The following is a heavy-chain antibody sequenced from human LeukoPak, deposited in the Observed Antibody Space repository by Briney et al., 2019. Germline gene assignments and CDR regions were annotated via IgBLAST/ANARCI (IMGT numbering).Heavy chain of an antibody. CDR1: GYSISSGYY. CDR2: IYHSGST. V-gene: IGHV4-38-2*01. J-gene: IGHJ5*02. CDR3: ARAFHSSWYPNWFDP. Sequence: SETLSLTCAVSGYSISSGYYWGWIRQPPAKGLECIGSIYHSGSTYYNPSLKSRVTISVDTSKNQFSLKLRSVTAADTAVYYCARAFHSSWYPNWFDPWGQGILVTVSS. D-gene: IGHD6-13*01.